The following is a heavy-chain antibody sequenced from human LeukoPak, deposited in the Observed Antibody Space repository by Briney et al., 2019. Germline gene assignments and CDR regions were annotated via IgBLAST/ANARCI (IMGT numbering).Heavy chain of an antibody. J-gene: IGHJ4*02. CDR2: VNHRGTT. CDR1: GGSFSNYY. V-gene: IGHV4-34*01. Sequence: PSETLSLTCAVYGGSFSNYYWGWIRQSPASGLEWIGEVNHRGTTNYSPSLKSRVTISVDSSKNQFSLKMTSVTAADTAVYYCTREWSSGYYSDYWGQGILVTVSS. CDR3: TREWSSGYYSDY. D-gene: IGHD3-22*01.